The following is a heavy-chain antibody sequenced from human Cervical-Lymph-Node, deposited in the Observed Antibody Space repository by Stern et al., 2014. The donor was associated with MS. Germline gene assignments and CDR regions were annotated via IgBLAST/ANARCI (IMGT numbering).Heavy chain of an antibody. CDR2: IVPLFGTA. Sequence: EQLVESGAEVKKPGSSVKVSCKASGGTFINHVYTWVRQAPGQGLEWMGGIVPLFGTANYAQKCQGRVKIPADEATSTTYMELSSLRSEDTAVYYCARGVEFGYYYYYAMDVWGQGTTVVVSS. V-gene: IGHV1-69*01. D-gene: IGHD3-10*01. J-gene: IGHJ6*02. CDR3: ARGVEFGYYYYYAMDV. CDR1: GGTFINHV.